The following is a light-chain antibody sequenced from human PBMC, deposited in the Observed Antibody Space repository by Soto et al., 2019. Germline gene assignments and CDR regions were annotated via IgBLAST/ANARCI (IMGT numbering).Light chain of an antibody. CDR1: QSVRSN. V-gene: IGKV3-15*01. CDR2: GAS. Sequence: EIELTQSSATLSVSPGERATLSCRASQSVRSNLAWYQQKPGQGPRLLIFGASTRATNIPARFSGSGSGTEFTLTISSLQSEDFAVYYCQQYDAWPLTLGRGTKV. J-gene: IGKJ4*01. CDR3: QQYDAWPLT.